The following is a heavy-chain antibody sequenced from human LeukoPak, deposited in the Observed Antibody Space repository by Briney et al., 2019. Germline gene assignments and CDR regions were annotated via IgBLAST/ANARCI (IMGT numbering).Heavy chain of an antibody. V-gene: IGHV4-4*07. CDR2: IYTSGST. D-gene: IGHD3-16*02. Sequence: PSETLSLTCTVSGGSISSYYWSWIRQPAGKGLEWIGRIYTSGSTNYNPSLKSRVTMSVDTSKNQFSLKLSSVTAADTAGYYCARGGYDYSWGSYRKDAFDIWGQGTMVTVTS. CDR3: ARGGYDYSWGSYRKDAFDI. CDR1: GGSISSYY. J-gene: IGHJ3*02.